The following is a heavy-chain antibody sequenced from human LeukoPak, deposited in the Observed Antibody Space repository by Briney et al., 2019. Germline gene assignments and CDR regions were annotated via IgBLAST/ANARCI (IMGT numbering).Heavy chain of an antibody. J-gene: IGHJ4*02. Sequence: GGSLRLSCGASDFTFRTYSMIWARQTPGTGLEWVSTLSSGGSPYYADSVKGRFTLSRDNSKNTLYLQMNSLTAEDTGVYYCAFNGNWGQGTLVTVSS. CDR2: LSSGGSP. CDR1: DFTFRTYS. D-gene: IGHD2-8*01. V-gene: IGHV3-66*01. CDR3: AFNGN.